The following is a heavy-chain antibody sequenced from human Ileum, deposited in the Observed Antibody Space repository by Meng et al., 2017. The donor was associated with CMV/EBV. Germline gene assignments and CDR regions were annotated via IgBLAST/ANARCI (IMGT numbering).Heavy chain of an antibody. J-gene: IGHJ6*02. Sequence: GGFLRPSFASSRFTLSNHDRNWVRQAPGKGMEWLSHIKRGDSVILYADSVKGRFTISRDIAKNSLYLQMNSLRVEDTAVYYCTKDQGISGFTMDVWGQGTTVTVSS. CDR1: RFTLSNHD. V-gene: IGHV3-48*03. D-gene: IGHD3-3*01. CDR2: IKRGDSVI. CDR3: TKDQGISGFTMDV.